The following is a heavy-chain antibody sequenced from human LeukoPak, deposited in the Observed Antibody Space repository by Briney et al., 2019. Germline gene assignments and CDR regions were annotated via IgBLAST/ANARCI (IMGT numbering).Heavy chain of an antibody. CDR3: ARVNLRYFDWLSPYYFDY. Sequence: ASVKVSCKASGYTFTSYDINWVRRATGQGLEWMGWMNPNSGNTGYAQKFQGRVTMTRNTSISTAYMELSSLRSEDTAVYYCARVNLRYFDWLSPYYFDYWSQGTLVTVSS. CDR2: MNPNSGNT. D-gene: IGHD3-9*01. J-gene: IGHJ4*02. CDR1: GYTFTSYD. V-gene: IGHV1-8*01.